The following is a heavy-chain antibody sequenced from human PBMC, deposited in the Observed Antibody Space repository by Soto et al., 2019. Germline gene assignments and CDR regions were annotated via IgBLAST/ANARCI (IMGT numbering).Heavy chain of an antibody. Sequence: EVQLVETGGGLIQPGGSLRLSCAASGIIVSSNYMSWVRQAPGKGLEWVSVIYSGGNTYYADSVKGRFTISRDNSKNKLYLQMNSLRAEDTAVYYCARDADNYFDYLGQGTLVTVSS. CDR1: GIIVSSNY. CDR2: IYSGGNT. J-gene: IGHJ4*02. V-gene: IGHV3-53*02. CDR3: ARDADNYFDY.